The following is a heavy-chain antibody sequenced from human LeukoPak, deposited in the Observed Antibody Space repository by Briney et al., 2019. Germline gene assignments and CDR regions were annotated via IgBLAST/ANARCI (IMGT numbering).Heavy chain of an antibody. CDR3: AKGRGYCTGGSCYSDY. J-gene: IGHJ4*02. V-gene: IGHV3-23*01. D-gene: IGHD2-15*01. CDR1: GFTFSNYA. Sequence: PGGSLRLSCTASGFTFSNYAMSWVRQAPGKGLEWVSTISGSDGSTHYADSVKGRFTISRDNSKNTLYLQMNSLRVEDTAIYYCAKGRGYCTGGSCYSDYWGQGTLVTVSS. CDR2: ISGSDGST.